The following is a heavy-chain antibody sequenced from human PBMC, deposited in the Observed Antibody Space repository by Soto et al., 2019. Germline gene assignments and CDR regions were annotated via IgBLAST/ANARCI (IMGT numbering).Heavy chain of an antibody. D-gene: IGHD6-13*01. CDR2: ISCNRSNK. Sequence: PGGSLRLSCAASGFTFSSYGMHWVRQAPGKGLEWVAVISCNRSNKYYADSVKGRFTISRDNAKNTLYLQMNSLRAEDTAVYYCARGVAAAGMKYWGQGTLVTVSS. CDR3: ARGVAAAGMKY. J-gene: IGHJ4*02. V-gene: IGHV3-30*03. CDR1: GFTFSSYG.